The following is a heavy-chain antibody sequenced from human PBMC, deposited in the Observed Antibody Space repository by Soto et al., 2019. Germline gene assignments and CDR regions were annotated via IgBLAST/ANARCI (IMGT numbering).Heavy chain of an antibody. V-gene: IGHV2-5*02. CDR2: IYWDDDK. CDR3: AHIKMTPITFHYDY. D-gene: IGHD3-16*01. Sequence: SGPTLVNPTQTLTLTCTFSGFSLSTGGVGVGWVRQPPGKALEWLTLIYWDDDKRYSPSLKSRLTITKGTSKDQVVLTMTNVSPVDTGTYYCAHIKMTPITFHYDYWGQGTLVTVSS. J-gene: IGHJ4*02. CDR1: GFSLSTGGVG.